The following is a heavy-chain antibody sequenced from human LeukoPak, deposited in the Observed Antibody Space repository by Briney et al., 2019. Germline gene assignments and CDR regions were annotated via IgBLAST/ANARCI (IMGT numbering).Heavy chain of an antibody. CDR2: ISSNGDST. V-gene: IGHV3-64*01. J-gene: IGHJ6*04. CDR3: ARDRPGDV. Sequence: PGGSLRLSCAASGFTFSSYEMHWVRQAPGKGLEYVLAISSNGDSTYYANFVKGRFIISRDNSKNTLYLQMGSLRPEDMAVYYCARDRPGDVWGEGTTVTVSS. CDR1: GFTFSSYE.